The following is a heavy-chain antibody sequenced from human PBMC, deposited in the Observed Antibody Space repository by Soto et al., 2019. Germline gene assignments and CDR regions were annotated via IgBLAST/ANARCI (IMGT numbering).Heavy chain of an antibody. CDR2: ISYDGSNK. CDR3: AKDLGHGGRGAFDI. V-gene: IGHV3-30*18. J-gene: IGHJ3*02. D-gene: IGHD7-27*01. CDR1: GFTLSFYG. Sequence: QVQLVESGGGVVQPGRSLRLSCAASGFTLSFYGMHWVRQAPGKGLEWVAVISYDGSNKYYADSVKGRFTISRDNSKNTLYLQMNSLRAEDTAVYYCAKDLGHGGRGAFDIWGQGTMVTVSS.